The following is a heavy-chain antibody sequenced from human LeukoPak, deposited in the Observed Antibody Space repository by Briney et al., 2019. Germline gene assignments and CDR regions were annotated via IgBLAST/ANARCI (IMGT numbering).Heavy chain of an antibody. J-gene: IGHJ4*02. D-gene: IGHD2-15*01. CDR3: SANYCSGANCYYY. Sequence: GGSLRLSCAASGFTFSGSAMHWVRQASGKGLEWVGRIRSKTNSYATAYAASVKGRFTISRDDSKNTAYLQMNSLKTEDAAVYYCSANYCSGANCYYYWGQGTLVTVSS. CDR2: IRSKTNSYAT. V-gene: IGHV3-73*01. CDR1: GFTFSGSA.